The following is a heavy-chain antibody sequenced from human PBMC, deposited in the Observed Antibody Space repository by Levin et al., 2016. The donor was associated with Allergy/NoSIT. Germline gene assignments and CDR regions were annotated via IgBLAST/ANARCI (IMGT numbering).Heavy chain of an antibody. CDR3: VRIRSGDYFDY. V-gene: IGHV3-7*01. CDR1: GFTFINYW. CDR2: VNQDGSEK. D-gene: IGHD3-10*01. Sequence: GESLKISCAASGFTFINYWMSWVRQPPGKGLEWVANVNQDGSEKYYVDSVKGRFTISRDNTKNSLYLQMNSLRDEDTAVYFCVRIRSGDYFDYWGQGTLVTVSS. J-gene: IGHJ4*02.